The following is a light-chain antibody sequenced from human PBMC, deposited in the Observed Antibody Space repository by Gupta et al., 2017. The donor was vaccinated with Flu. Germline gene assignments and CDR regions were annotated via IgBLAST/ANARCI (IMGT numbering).Light chain of an antibody. CDR1: NIGSKS. Sequence: ATVTCGGSNIGSKSVHWYQQKPGQAPVLVVYDESDRPSGIPERFSGSNSGNTATLTISRVEAGDEADYYCQVWDRSSDHHPPYVFGTGTKVTVL. J-gene: IGLJ1*01. V-gene: IGLV3-21*02. CDR2: DES. CDR3: QVWDRSSDHHPPYV.